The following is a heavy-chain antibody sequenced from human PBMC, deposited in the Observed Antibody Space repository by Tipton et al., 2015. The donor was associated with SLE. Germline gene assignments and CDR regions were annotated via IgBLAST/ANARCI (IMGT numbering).Heavy chain of an antibody. Sequence: SLRLSCAASGFSFSSYGMHWVRQAPGKGLEWVAVIWYDGSNKYYADSVKGRFTISRDNAKNSLYLQMNNLRAEDTALYYCAKANTAVGYYYGMDVWGQGTTVTVSS. CDR1: GFSFSSYG. V-gene: IGHV3-33*06. CDR3: AKANTAVGYYYGMDV. J-gene: IGHJ6*02. CDR2: IWYDGSNK. D-gene: IGHD5-18*01.